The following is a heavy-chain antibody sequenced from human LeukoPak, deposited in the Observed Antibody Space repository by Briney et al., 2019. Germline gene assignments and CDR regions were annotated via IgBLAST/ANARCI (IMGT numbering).Heavy chain of an antibody. Sequence: ASVKVSCKASGYSFTGHYMHWVRQAPGQGLEWMGWINPKSGGTNYAQKFQGRVTMTRDMSTSTVYMELSSLRSEDTAVYYCASHGTRYYDYVWGSYRVDAFDIWGQGTMVTVSS. D-gene: IGHD3-16*02. J-gene: IGHJ3*02. CDR1: GYSFTGHY. CDR3: ASHGTRYYDYVWGSYRVDAFDI. V-gene: IGHV1-2*02. CDR2: INPKSGGT.